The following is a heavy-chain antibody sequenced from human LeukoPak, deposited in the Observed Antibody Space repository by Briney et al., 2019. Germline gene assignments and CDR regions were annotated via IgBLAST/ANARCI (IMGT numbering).Heavy chain of an antibody. CDR1: GFTFGKYW. J-gene: IGHJ4*02. CDR2: ISFDGGNK. V-gene: IGHV3-30*03. D-gene: IGHD6-6*01. CDR3: ASTRSSDFDY. Sequence: GGSLRLSCVASGFTFGKYWMSWVRQAPGKGLEWVAVISFDGGNKYYADSVKGRFTISRDNSKNTLYLQLNSLRAEDTAVYYCASTRSSDFDYWGQGTLVTVSS.